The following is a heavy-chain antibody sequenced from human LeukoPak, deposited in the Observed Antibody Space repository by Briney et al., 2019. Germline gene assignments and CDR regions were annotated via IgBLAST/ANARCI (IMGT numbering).Heavy chain of an antibody. D-gene: IGHD3-10*01. CDR1: GGSISSYY. J-gene: IGHJ5*02. Sequence: PSETLSLTCTVSGGSISSYYRSWIRQPPGKGLEWIGWIYYSGNTNYNPSLKSRVTISVDTSKNQFSLKLSSVTTADTAVYYCAREGYYGSGTYYPWGQGTLVTVSS. CDR2: IYYSGNT. V-gene: IGHV4-59*01. CDR3: AREGYYGSGTYYP.